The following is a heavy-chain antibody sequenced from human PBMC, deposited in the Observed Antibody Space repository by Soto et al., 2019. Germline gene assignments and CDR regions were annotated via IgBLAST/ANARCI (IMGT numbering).Heavy chain of an antibody. CDR2: IKSKSDGETA. Sequence: RGSLRLSCRTSGFTFTNAWINCFRLTSVNGLEWVGRIKSKSDGETAEYAAPVKGRFIISRDDSTDTLYLEMNNLTSEDSAVYYCTTIVLVPFDHWGQGVLVTVSS. D-gene: IGHD3-22*01. CDR3: TTIVLVPFDH. V-gene: IGHV3-15*01. J-gene: IGHJ4*02. CDR1: GFTFTNAW.